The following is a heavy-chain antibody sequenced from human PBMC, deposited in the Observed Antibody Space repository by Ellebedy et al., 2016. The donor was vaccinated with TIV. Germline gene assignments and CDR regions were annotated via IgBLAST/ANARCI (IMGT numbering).Heavy chain of an antibody. D-gene: IGHD5-18*01. CDR3: TRDRTPGDGYWVFDQ. V-gene: IGHV3-23*01. J-gene: IGHJ4*02. CDR1: GFTFSSYS. CDR2: IVGSGGGI. Sequence: GESLKISCAASGFTFSSYSMNWVRQAPGKGLEWVSGIVGSGGGIFYADSVKGRFTISRDNSKSTVDLQMNSLRAEDTAIYYCTRDRTPGDGYWVFDQWGQGALVTVSS.